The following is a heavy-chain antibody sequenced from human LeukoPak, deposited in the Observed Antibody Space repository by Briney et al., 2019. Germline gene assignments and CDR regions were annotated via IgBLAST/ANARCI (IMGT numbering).Heavy chain of an antibody. CDR3: ARHDYSNLRYYYYGMDV. CDR2: IYPGDSDT. D-gene: IGHD4-11*01. Sequence: GESLKISCKGSGYSFTSYWIGWVRQMPGKGLEWMGIIYPGDSDTRYSPSFQGQVTISADKSISTAYLQWSSLKAPDTAMYYCARHDYSNLRYYYYGMDVWGQGTTVTVSS. CDR1: GYSFTSYW. J-gene: IGHJ6*02. V-gene: IGHV5-51*01.